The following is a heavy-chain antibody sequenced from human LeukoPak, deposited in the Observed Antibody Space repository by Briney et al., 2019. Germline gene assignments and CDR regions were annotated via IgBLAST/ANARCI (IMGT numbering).Heavy chain of an antibody. CDR1: GFSLSTSGVG. CDR2: IYWDDDK. CDR3: AHINSGWYRDDAFDI. V-gene: IGHV2-5*02. J-gene: IGHJ3*02. D-gene: IGHD6-19*01. Sequence: SGPTLVNPTQTLTLTCTFSGFSLSTSGVGVGWIRQPPGKALEWLALIYWDDDKRYSPSLKSRLTITKDTSKNQVVLKMTNMDPVDTATYYCAHINSGWYRDDAFDIWGQGTMVTVSS.